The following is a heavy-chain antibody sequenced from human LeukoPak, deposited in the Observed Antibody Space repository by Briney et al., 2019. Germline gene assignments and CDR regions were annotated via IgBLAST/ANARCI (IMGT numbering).Heavy chain of an antibody. V-gene: IGHV3-7*05. J-gene: IGHJ4*02. CDR3: ARDGRIAAAGTTEDY. CDR1: GFTFSSYW. D-gene: IGHD6-13*01. CDR2: IKQDGSEK. Sequence: PGGSLRLSCAASGFTFSSYWMSWVRQAPGKGLEWVANIKQDGSEKYYVDSVKGRFTISRDNAKNSLYLQMNSLRAEDTAVYYCARDGRIAAAGTTEDYWGQGTLVTVSS.